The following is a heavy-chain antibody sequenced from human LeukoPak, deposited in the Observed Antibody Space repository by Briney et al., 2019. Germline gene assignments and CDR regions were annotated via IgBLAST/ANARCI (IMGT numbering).Heavy chain of an antibody. J-gene: IGHJ4*02. Sequence: GGSLRLSCATTGFTFSDYYMSWIHQAKGKGLKWVSFTASSSTYANYAESVKGRFTISRDNAKNSLYLQMNSLRAEDTAVYYCARDDEGRWYPYWGQGTLVTVSS. CDR3: ARDDEGRWYPY. CDR1: GFTFSDYY. D-gene: IGHD6-13*01. V-gene: IGHV3-11*05. CDR2: TASSSTYA.